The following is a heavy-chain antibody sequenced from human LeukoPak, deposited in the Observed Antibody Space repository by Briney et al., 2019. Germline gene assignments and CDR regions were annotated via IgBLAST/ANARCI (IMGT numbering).Heavy chain of an antibody. D-gene: IGHD2-8*02. V-gene: IGHV3-48*04. CDR3: ARATAGDLGY. J-gene: IGHJ4*02. CDR1: GFTFSSYA. Sequence: PGGSLRLSCAASGFTFSSYAMSWVRQAPGKGLEWVSYISSSGSTIYYADSVKGRFTISRDNAKNTLYLQMNSLRVEDTAVYYCARATAGDLGYWGQGTLVTVSS. CDR2: ISSSGSTI.